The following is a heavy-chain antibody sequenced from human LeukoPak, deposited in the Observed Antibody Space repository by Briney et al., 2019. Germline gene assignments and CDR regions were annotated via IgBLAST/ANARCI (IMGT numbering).Heavy chain of an antibody. V-gene: IGHV3-23*01. CDR1: GFTFSSYA. J-gene: IGHJ4*02. Sequence: PGGSLRLSCAASGFTFSSYAMNWVRQAPGKGLEWVSAISSGGDYTYYADSVKGRFTISRDNSRNTLYLQMNSLRAEDTAIYYCAKRSTGAPEDYWGQGTLVTVAS. CDR2: ISSGGDYT. CDR3: AKRSTGAPEDY. D-gene: IGHD5/OR15-5a*01.